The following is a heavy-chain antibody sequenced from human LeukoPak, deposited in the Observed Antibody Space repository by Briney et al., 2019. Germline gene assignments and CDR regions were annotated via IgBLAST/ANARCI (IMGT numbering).Heavy chain of an antibody. CDR3: ARAYAGYSSGWYFDY. D-gene: IGHD6-19*01. J-gene: IGHJ4*02. CDR2: IGAGDKYT. CDR1: GFTLRNYA. Sequence: GGSLRLSCAASGFTLRNYAMSWVRQAPGKGLEWVSSIGAGDKYTYHIDSVKGRFTISRDNSKNTLYLQMGSLRAEDMAVYYCARAYAGYSSGWYFDYWGQGTLVTVSS. V-gene: IGHV3-64*02.